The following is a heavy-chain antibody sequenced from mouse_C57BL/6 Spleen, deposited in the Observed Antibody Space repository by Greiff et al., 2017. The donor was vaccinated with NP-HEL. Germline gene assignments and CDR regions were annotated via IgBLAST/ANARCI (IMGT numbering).Heavy chain of an antibody. V-gene: IGHV1-69*01. CDR1: GYTFTSYW. D-gene: IGHD1-1*01. CDR2: IDPSDSYT. CDR3: ARSYGKGYYFDY. Sequence: VQLQQPGAELVMPGASVKLSCKASGYTFTSYWMHWVKQRPGQGLEWIGEIDPSDSYTNYNQKFKGKSTLTVDKSSSTAYMQLSSLTSEDSAVYYCARSYGKGYYFDYWGQGTTLTVSS. J-gene: IGHJ2*01.